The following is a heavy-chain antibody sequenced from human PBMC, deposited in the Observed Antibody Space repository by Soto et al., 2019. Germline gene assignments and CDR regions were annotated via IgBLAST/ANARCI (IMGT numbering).Heavy chain of an antibody. CDR3: ARDRGGYYYYYMDV. Sequence: GGSLRLSCAASGFTFSSYWMSWVRQAPGKGLEWVANIKQDGSEKYYVDSVKGRFTISRDNAKNSLYLQMNSLRAEDTAVYYCARDRGGYYYYYMDVWGKGTTVTVSS. D-gene: IGHD3-10*01. CDR2: IKQDGSEK. J-gene: IGHJ6*03. V-gene: IGHV3-7*01. CDR1: GFTFSSYW.